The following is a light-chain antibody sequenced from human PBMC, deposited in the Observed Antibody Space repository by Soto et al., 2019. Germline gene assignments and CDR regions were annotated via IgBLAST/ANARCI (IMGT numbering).Light chain of an antibody. J-gene: IGKJ1*01. CDR2: KAS. V-gene: IGKV1-5*03. CDR1: QSISTW. Sequence: DIQMTQSPSTLSASVGDRVTITCRASQSISTWLAWYQQEPGKAPKLLIHKASSLQSGVPSRFSGSGSGTDFTLTISSLHPDDFATYYCQQYNSDSPTCGQGTRVEIK. CDR3: QQYNSDSPT.